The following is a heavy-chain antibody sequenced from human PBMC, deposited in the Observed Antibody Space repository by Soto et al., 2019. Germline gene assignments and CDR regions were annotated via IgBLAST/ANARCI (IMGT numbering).Heavy chain of an antibody. CDR2: ISGSGGST. CDR1: GFTFSSYA. CDR3: AKDLVATAFKFKPQYYFDY. V-gene: IGHV3-23*01. Sequence: GGSLRLSCAASGFTFSSYAMSWVRQAPGKGLEWVSAISGSGGSTYYADSVKGRFTISRDNSKNTLYLQMNSLRAEDTAVYYCAKDLVATAFKFKPQYYFDYWGQGTLVTVSS. J-gene: IGHJ4*02. D-gene: IGHD5-12*01.